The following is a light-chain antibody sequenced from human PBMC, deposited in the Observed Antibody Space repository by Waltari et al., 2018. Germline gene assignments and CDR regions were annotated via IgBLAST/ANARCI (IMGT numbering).Light chain of an antibody. Sequence: QSALTQPASVSGSPGQSITISCTGTSSDVGGYNYVSWYQQHPGKAPKLMIYEVSNRPSGVSNRFSGSKSGNTASLTISGLQAEDEADYYWSSYTSSSYVFGTGTKVTVL. CDR2: EVS. CDR1: SSDVGGYNY. V-gene: IGLV2-14*01. CDR3: SSYTSSSYV. J-gene: IGLJ1*01.